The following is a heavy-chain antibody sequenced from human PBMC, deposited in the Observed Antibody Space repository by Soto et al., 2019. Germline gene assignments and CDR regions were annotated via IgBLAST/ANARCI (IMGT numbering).Heavy chain of an antibody. CDR3: ARAGSYYGSGSPPYGMDV. CDR1: GGTFSSYA. V-gene: IGHV1-69*13. CDR2: INPIFGTA. J-gene: IGHJ6*02. D-gene: IGHD3-10*01. Sequence: EASVKVSCKASGGTFSSYAISWVRQAPGQGLEWMGGINPIFGTANYAQKFQGRVTITADESTSTAYMELSSLRSEDTAVYYCARAGSYYGSGSPPYGMDVWGQGTTVTVSS.